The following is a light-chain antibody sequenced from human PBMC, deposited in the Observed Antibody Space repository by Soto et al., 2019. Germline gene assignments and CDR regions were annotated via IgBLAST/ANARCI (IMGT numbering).Light chain of an antibody. Sequence: EIVLTQSPGTLSLSPGERATLPCRASQSVANNHVAWYQQKLGQPPRLLIYGGSSRATGIPDRFSGSGSGTDFTLTISRLEPEDFAVYFCQQYGSSPWTFGQGTKVEIK. V-gene: IGKV3-20*01. CDR1: QSVANNH. J-gene: IGKJ1*01. CDR2: GGS. CDR3: QQYGSSPWT.